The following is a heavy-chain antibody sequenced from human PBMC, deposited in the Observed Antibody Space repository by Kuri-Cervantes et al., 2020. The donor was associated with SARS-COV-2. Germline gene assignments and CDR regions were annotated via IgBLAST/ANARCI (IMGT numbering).Heavy chain of an antibody. D-gene: IGHD7-27*01. CDR3: ARDLRLGKSLDY. J-gene: IGHJ4*02. CDR1: GFTFSSYS. V-gene: IGHV3-48*01. CDR2: ISSSSSTI. Sequence: GESLKISCAASGFTFSSYSMNWVRQAPGKGLEWVPYISSSSSTIYYADSVKGRFTISRDNAKNSLYLQMSSLRAEDTAVYYCARDLRLGKSLDYWGQGTLVTVSS.